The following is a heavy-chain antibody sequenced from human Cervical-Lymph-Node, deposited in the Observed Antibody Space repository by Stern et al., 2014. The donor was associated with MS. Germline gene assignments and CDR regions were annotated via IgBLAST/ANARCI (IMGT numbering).Heavy chain of an antibody. J-gene: IGHJ3*02. CDR1: GGSISSYH. CDR2: IYNSGST. CDR3: ARTLYSYDISGYSHDAFDI. D-gene: IGHD3-22*01. Sequence: VQLEESGPGLVKPSETLSLSCTVSGGSISSYHWSWIRQPPGKGLEWIGYIYNSGSTNYNPSLESRVTISVDTSKKQFSLKLSSVTAADTAVYYCARTLYSYDISGYSHDAFDIWGQGTMVSVSS. V-gene: IGHV4-59*01.